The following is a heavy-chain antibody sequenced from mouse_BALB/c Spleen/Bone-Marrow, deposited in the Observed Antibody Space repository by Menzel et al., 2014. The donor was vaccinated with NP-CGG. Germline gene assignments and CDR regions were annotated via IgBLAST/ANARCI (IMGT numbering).Heavy chain of an antibody. CDR3: ARYGNILDY. CDR2: IWSGGST. D-gene: IGHD1-1*01. Sequence: VQLQQSGPGLVQPSQSLSITCTVSVFSLTSYGVHWVRQSPGKGLEWLGVIWSGGSTDYNAAFISRLSISKDNSKSQVFFKMNSLQVNDTAIYYCARYGNILDYWGQGTTFTVSS. CDR1: VFSLTSYG. J-gene: IGHJ2*01. V-gene: IGHV2-2*02.